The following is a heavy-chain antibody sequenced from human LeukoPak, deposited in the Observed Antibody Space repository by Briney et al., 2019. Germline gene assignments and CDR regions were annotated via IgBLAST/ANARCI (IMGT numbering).Heavy chain of an antibody. D-gene: IGHD5-18*01. V-gene: IGHV1-69*06. CDR1: GGTLSSYA. Sequence: SVKVSCKASGGTLSSYAISWVRQAPGQGLEWMGGIIPSFGTANYAQKFQGRVTITADKSTSTAYMELSSLRSEDTAVYYCARNSLDTAPDYWGQGTLVTVSS. CDR3: ARNSLDTAPDY. J-gene: IGHJ4*02. CDR2: IIPSFGTA.